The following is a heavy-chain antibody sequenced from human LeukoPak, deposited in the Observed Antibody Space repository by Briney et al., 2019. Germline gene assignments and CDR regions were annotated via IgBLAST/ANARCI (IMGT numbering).Heavy chain of an antibody. CDR2: IIPIFGTA. CDR3: ARGQYYYDSSGYFPYWFDP. D-gene: IGHD3-22*01. CDR1: GYTFTSYG. J-gene: IGHJ5*02. Sequence: SVKVSCKASGYTFTSYGISWVRQAPGQGLEWMGGIIPIFGTANYAQKFQGRVTITADESTSTAYMELSSLRSEDTAVYYCARGQYYYDSSGYFPYWFDPWGQGTLVTVSS. V-gene: IGHV1-69*13.